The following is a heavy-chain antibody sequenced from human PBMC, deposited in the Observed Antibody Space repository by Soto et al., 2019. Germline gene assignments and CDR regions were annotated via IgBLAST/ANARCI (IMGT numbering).Heavy chain of an antibody. D-gene: IGHD3-10*01. CDR2: ISYDGSKQ. J-gene: IGHJ4*02. Sequence: QVQLVESGGGVVQLGRTLRLSCAASGFTFSTHSMDWVRQAPGKGLEWVAFISYDGSKQHYASSVKGRFTISRDNSKNELYLQMNSPRAEDTAVYYCARAFYDSDSGSKEEYSDYWGQGTLVTVSS. CDR3: ARAFYDSDSGSKEEYSDY. V-gene: IGHV3-30-3*01. CDR1: GFTFSTHS.